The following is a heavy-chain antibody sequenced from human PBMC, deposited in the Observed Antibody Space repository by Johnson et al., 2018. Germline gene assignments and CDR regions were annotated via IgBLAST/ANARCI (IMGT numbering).Heavy chain of an antibody. J-gene: IGHJ3*02. D-gene: IGHD3-22*01. CDR2: IIPILGIA. Sequence: VQLVESGAEVKKPGSSVKVSCKASGGTFSSYTISWVRQAPGQGLEWMGRIIPILGIANYAQKFQGRVTITADKSTSTAYMELSSLRSEDTAVYYCARGYSYVSSGYYYDAFDIWGQGTMVTVSS. CDR1: GGTFSSYT. CDR3: ARGYSYVSSGYYYDAFDI. V-gene: IGHV1-69*09.